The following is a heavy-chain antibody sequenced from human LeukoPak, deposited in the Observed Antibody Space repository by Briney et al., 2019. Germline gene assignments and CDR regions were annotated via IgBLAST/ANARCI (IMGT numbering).Heavy chain of an antibody. Sequence: SGGSLRLSCAASGFAFSSYNMNWVRQAPGKGLEWISYIDSSGSPTHYADSVRGRFTISRDNAKNSLYLQMNSLRDDDTALYYCARRPYSDTSGRLSDVWGQGTTVTVSS. CDR1: GFAFSSYN. CDR2: IDSSGSPT. D-gene: IGHD3-22*01. J-gene: IGHJ6*02. V-gene: IGHV3-48*02. CDR3: ARRPYSDTSGRLSDV.